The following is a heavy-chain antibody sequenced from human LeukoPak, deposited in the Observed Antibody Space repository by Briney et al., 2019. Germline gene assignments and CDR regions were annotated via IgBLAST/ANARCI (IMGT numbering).Heavy chain of an antibody. J-gene: IGHJ3*02. CDR2: IYSGGST. Sequence: PGGSLRLSCAASGFTVSSNYMSWVRQAPGKGLEWVSVIYSGGSTYYADSVKGRFTISRDNSKNTLYLQMNSLRAEDTAVYYCHCLTDSYGRLDAFDIWGQGTMVTVSS. D-gene: IGHD5-18*01. CDR1: GFTVSSNY. V-gene: IGHV3-66*01. CDR3: HCLTDSYGRLDAFDI.